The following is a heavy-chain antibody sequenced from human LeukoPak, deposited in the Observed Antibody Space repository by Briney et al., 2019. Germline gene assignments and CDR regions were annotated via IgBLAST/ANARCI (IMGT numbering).Heavy chain of an antibody. CDR3: AREGKDFFSYFDY. V-gene: IGHV3-7*01. D-gene: IGHD3-3*01. CDR1: GFTFSSYW. Sequence: GGSLRLSCAASGFTFSSYWMSWVRQAPGKGLEWVANIKKDGSEKYYVDSVKGRFTISRDNAKKSLYLQMNSLGAEDTAVYYCAREGKDFFSYFDYWGQGTLVTVSS. J-gene: IGHJ4*02. CDR2: IKKDGSEK.